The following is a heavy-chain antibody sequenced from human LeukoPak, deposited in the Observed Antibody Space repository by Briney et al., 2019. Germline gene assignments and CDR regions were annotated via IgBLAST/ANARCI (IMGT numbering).Heavy chain of an antibody. CDR1: GGSISSGGYY. Sequence: SETLSLTCTVSGGSISSGGYYWSWIRQHPGKGLEWIGYIYYSGSTYYNPSLKSRVAISVDTSKNQFSLKLSSVTAADTAVYYCARDRVGISNSLKDPYYYYYYMDVWGKGTTVTVSS. J-gene: IGHJ6*03. D-gene: IGHD6-13*01. CDR3: ARDRVGISNSLKDPYYYYYYMDV. CDR2: IYYSGST. V-gene: IGHV4-31*03.